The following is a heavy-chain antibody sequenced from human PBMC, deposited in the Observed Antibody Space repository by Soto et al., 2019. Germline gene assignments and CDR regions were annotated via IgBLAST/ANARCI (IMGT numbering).Heavy chain of an antibody. CDR3: ARHPGTMIVAL. V-gene: IGHV4-34*01. CDR2: INHSGST. D-gene: IGHD3-22*01. Sequence: PSETLSLTCAVYGGSFSGYYWTWIRQPPGTGLEWIGEINHSGSTNYNPSLKSRVTISVDTSKNQFSLKLSSVTTADTAVYYCARHPGTMIVALWGQGTLVTVAS. J-gene: IGHJ4*02. CDR1: GGSFSGYY.